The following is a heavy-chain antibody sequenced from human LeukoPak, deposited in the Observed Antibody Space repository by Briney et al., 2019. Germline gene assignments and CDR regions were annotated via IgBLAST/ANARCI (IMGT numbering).Heavy chain of an antibody. CDR2: ISSSSSYI. J-gene: IGHJ4*02. Sequence: PGGSLRLSCAASGFTFSSYSMNWVRQAPGKGLEWVSSISSSSSYIYYADSVKGRFTISRDNAKNSLYLQMNSLRAEDTAVYYCARDPPSIAARPNDYWGQGTLVTVSS. D-gene: IGHD6-6*01. CDR1: GFTFSSYS. V-gene: IGHV3-21*01. CDR3: ARDPPSIAARPNDY.